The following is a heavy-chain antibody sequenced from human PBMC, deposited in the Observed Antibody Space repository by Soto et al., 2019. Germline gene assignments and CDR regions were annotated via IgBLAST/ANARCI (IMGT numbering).Heavy chain of an antibody. J-gene: IGHJ4*02. D-gene: IGHD6-13*01. Sequence: VQLLESGGGLVQPGGSLRLSCAASGFTFRSFAMSWVRQAPGKGLEWVSGISDTGGSTYYADSVKGRFTISRDNSKNTLFLQMKSLRAEDTAVYCCATHRTEAADALDYWGQGTLVTVSA. V-gene: IGHV3-23*01. CDR1: GFTFRSFA. CDR2: ISDTGGST. CDR3: ATHRTEAADALDY.